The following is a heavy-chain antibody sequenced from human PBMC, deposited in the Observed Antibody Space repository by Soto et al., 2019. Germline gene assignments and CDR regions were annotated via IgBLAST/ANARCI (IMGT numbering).Heavy chain of an antibody. D-gene: IGHD2-21*01. Sequence: QLQLQESGPGLVKPSETLSLTCTVSGGSISSSSYYWGWIRQPPGKGLEWIGSIYYSGSTYYNPSLKSRVTISVDTSTNQFSLKLSSVTAADTAVYYCAIRRCGGDCYYYEFDYWGQGTLVTVSS. CDR2: IYYSGST. CDR1: GGSISSSSYY. V-gene: IGHV4-39*01. J-gene: IGHJ4*02. CDR3: AIRRCGGDCYYYEFDY.